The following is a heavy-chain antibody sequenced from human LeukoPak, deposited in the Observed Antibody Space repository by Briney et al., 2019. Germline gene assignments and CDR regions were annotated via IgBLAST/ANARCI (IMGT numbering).Heavy chain of an antibody. CDR1: GFTFYNFA. J-gene: IGHJ5*02. D-gene: IGHD6-19*01. CDR2: ISGSGGST. V-gene: IGHV3-23*01. CDR3: AKDSSGWERLNWFDP. Sequence: GGSLRLSCAASGFTFYNFALSWVRQAPGKGLEWVSAISGSGGSTYYADSVKGRFTISRDNSKNTLYLQMNSLRAEDTAVYYCAKDSSGWERLNWFDPWGQGTLVTVSS.